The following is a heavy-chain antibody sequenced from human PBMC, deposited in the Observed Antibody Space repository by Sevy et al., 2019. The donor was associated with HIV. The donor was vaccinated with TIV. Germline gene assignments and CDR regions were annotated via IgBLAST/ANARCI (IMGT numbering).Heavy chain of an antibody. J-gene: IGHJ6*02. V-gene: IGHV3-21*01. D-gene: IGHD3-10*01. CDR3: VRDGARITMVQGVMAYYHGMDV. Sequence: GGSLRLSCAASGFTFSTYSMNWVRQAPGKGLEWVSSISSSSNYIYYADSVKGRFTISGDNARNSLYLQMNSLRAEDKAVYYCVRDGARITMVQGVMAYYHGMDVWGQGTTVTVSS. CDR2: ISSSSNYI. CDR1: GFTFSTYS.